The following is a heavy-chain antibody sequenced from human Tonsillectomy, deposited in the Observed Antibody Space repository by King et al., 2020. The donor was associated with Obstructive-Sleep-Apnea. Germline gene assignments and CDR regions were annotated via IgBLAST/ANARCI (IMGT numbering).Heavy chain of an antibody. D-gene: IGHD6-19*01. Sequence: VQLVESGGGLVQPGGSLRLSCVASGFTFSNYWMTWVRQAPGKGLEWVANIRQDGSDKHYLDSVKGRFTISRDNAKNSLFLQMNSLRAEDTAVYYCARSDMAGYAGGWYGVPGDYWGQGTLVTVSS. V-gene: IGHV3-7*03. J-gene: IGHJ4*02. CDR2: IRQDGSDK. CDR1: GFTFSNYW. CDR3: ARSDMAGYAGGWYGVPGDY.